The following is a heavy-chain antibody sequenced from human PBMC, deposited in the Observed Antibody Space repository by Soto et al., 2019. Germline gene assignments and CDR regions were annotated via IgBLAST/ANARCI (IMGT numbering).Heavy chain of an antibody. J-gene: IGHJ4*02. CDR3: ATSPKDYGDYVWEVGY. Sequence: GGSLRLSCAASGFTFSSYAMSWVRQAPGKGLEWVSAISGSGGSTYYADSVKGRFTISRDNSKNTLYLQMNSLRAEDTAVYYCATSPKDYGDYVWEVGYWGQGTLVTVSS. D-gene: IGHD4-17*01. CDR2: ISGSGGST. V-gene: IGHV3-23*01. CDR1: GFTFSSYA.